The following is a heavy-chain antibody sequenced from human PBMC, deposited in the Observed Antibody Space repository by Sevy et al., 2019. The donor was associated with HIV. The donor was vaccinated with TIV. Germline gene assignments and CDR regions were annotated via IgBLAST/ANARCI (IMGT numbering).Heavy chain of an antibody. J-gene: IGHJ4*02. Sequence: GGSLRLSCAASGFSFSKYWMSWVRQAPGKGLEWVANIKEDGSQKNYLESMKGGFTISRENAKNLLYLQMNNLRGDDTAVDYCAGDHEILSGYPSHYFDYWGQGTLVTVSS. CDR3: AGDHEILSGYPSHYFDY. CDR2: IKEDGSQK. D-gene: IGHD3-9*01. V-gene: IGHV3-7*01. CDR1: GFSFSKYW.